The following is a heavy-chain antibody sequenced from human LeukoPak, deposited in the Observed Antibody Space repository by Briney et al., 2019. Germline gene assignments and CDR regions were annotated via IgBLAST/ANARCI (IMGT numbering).Heavy chain of an antibody. CDR1: GFTFSTYN. V-gene: IGHV3-21*01. CDR3: ANGPHYNILTGYYKVRSHLDY. CDR2: ISTSSSYI. J-gene: IGHJ4*02. D-gene: IGHD3-9*01. Sequence: SGESLRLSCAASGFTFSTYNMNWVRQAPGKGLEWVSCISTSSSYIYYSDSVKGRFTISGDNAKNSFYLQMNSLRAEDTAVYYCANGPHYNILTGYYKVRSHLDYWGQGTLVTVSS.